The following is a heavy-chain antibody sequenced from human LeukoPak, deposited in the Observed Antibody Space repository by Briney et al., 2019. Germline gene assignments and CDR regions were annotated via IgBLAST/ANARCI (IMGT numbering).Heavy chain of an antibody. CDR3: ARVQVAVVVVAGFDY. V-gene: IGHV3-30*04. CDR2: ISYDGSNK. Sequence: GGSLRLSCAASGFTFSSYAMHWVRQAPGKGLEWVAVISYDGSNKYYADSVKGRFTISRDNSKNTLYLQTNSLRAEDTAVYYCARVQVAVVVVAGFDYWGQGTLVTVSS. CDR1: GFTFSSYA. D-gene: IGHD2-15*01. J-gene: IGHJ4*02.